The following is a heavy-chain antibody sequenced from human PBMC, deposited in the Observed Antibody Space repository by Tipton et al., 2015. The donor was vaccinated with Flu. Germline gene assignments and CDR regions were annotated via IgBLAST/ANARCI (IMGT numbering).Heavy chain of an antibody. D-gene: IGHD3-10*02. J-gene: IGHJ4*02. CDR3: ARHTGDSVRGIIDY. Sequence: TLSLTCAVFGYSFNSGYYWGWVRQPPGKGLEWIGTIYHSGSTYYNPSLKSRLTISVDTSKNQFSLKLSSVTAADTAVYYCARHTGDSVRGIIDYWGQGTLVTVSS. V-gene: IGHV4-38-2*01. CDR1: GYSFNSGYY. CDR2: IYHSGST.